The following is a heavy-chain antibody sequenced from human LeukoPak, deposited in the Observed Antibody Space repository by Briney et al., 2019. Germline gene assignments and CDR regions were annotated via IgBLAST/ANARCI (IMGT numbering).Heavy chain of an antibody. Sequence: GGSLRLSCAASGFIFSSYGMHWVRQAPDKGLEWVAFTRYDGSRKYYADSVKGRFTISRDNSKNTLYLQMNSLRAEDTAMYYCVRVGGSGWYWGQRAVSSWFDPWGQGTLVTVSS. CDR2: TRYDGSRK. V-gene: IGHV3-30*02. J-gene: IGHJ5*02. D-gene: IGHD6-19*01. CDR1: GFIFSSYG. CDR3: VRVGGSGWYWGQRAVSSWFDP.